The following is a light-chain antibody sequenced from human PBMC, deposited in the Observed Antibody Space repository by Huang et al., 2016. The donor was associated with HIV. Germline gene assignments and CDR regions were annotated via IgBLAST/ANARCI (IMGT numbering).Light chain of an antibody. Sequence: EIVMTQSPATLSGSPGERSILFCRASQSITRYLAWYQQKPGQAPRLLIYDASTRAYVIPARFSGSASGTEYTLTSSSLQSEDFAVYYCQQYNDWPRTFGQGTKVEIK. CDR2: DAS. V-gene: IGKV3-15*01. CDR3: QQYNDWPRT. J-gene: IGKJ1*01. CDR1: QSITRY.